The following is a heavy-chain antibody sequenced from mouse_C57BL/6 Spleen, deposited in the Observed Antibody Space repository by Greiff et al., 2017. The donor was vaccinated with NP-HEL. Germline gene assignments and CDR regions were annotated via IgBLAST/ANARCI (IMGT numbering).Heavy chain of an antibody. D-gene: IGHD2-3*01. CDR3: ARSSDGNYFDY. J-gene: IGHJ2*01. CDR1: GYTFTDYY. Sequence: VQLQQSGAELVRPGASVKLSCKASGYTFTDYYINWVKQRPGQGLEWIARIYPGSGNTYYNEKFKGKATLTAEKSSSTAYMQLSSLTSEDSAVYFCARSSDGNYFDYWGQGTTLTVSS. CDR2: IYPGSGNT. V-gene: IGHV1-76*01.